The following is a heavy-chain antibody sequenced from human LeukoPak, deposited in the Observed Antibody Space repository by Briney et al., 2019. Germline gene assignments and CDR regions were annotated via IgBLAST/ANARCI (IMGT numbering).Heavy chain of an antibody. CDR1: GFTVSSHY. Sequence: GGSLTLSCAASGFTVSSHYMSWVRQAPGKGLKWVSVIYSDGSTYYADSVKGRFTISRDSSKNTLYLQMNSLRAEDTAVYYCTRVAYYYDSSGYYHFDYWGQGTLVTVSS. D-gene: IGHD3-22*01. CDR2: IYSDGST. J-gene: IGHJ4*02. CDR3: TRVAYYYDSSGYYHFDY. V-gene: IGHV3-53*01.